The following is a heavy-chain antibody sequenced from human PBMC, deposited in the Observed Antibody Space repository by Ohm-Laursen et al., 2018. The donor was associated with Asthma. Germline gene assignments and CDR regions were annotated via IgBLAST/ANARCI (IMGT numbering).Heavy chain of an antibody. CDR1: GFSFSAYA. V-gene: IGHV3-30-3*01. D-gene: IGHD3-3*01. CDR2: ISYDASLK. Sequence: SLRLSCTASGFSFSAYAMHWVRQAPGKGPDWVAVISYDASLKYYADSVNGRFTVSRDDSKNTLYLQMNSLRPDDTAVYYCARDVMEWYLPAFDFWGQGTLVTVSS. CDR3: ARDVMEWYLPAFDF. J-gene: IGHJ4*02.